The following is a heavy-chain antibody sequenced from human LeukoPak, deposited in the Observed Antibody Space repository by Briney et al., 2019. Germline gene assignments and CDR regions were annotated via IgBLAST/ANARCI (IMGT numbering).Heavy chain of an antibody. CDR1: GYTFTSYA. D-gene: IGHD1-26*01. Sequence: ASVKVSCKASGYTFTSYAIHWVRQAPGQRLEWMGWISAGNGNTKYSQNFQGRVTFISNTSATTAFMELSSLRSEDAAVYYCAKDSGSGSNDYWGQGTLVTVSS. CDR3: AKDSGSGSNDY. J-gene: IGHJ4*02. CDR2: ISAGNGNT. V-gene: IGHV1-3*01.